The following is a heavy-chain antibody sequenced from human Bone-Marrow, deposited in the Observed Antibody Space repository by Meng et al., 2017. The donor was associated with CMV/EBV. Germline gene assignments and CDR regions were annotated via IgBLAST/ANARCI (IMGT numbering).Heavy chain of an antibody. CDR1: GFTFTSSA. J-gene: IGHJ5*02. V-gene: IGHV1-58*01. CDR3: ARDGRGKPLITIFGVAPDWFDP. D-gene: IGHD3-3*01. Sequence: SVKVSCKASGFTFTSSAVQWVRQARGQRLEWIGWIVVGSGNTNYAQKFQERVTITRDMSTSTAYMELSSLRSEDTAVYYCARDGRGKPLITIFGVAPDWFDPWGQGTLVTVSS. CDR2: IVVGSGNT.